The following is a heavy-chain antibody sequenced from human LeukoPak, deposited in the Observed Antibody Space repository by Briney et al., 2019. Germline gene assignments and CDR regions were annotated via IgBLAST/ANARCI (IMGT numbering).Heavy chain of an antibody. D-gene: IGHD1-1*01. CDR3: AKMAGMTRQVYYMDV. CDR1: GFSFSSYW. Sequence: GSLRLSCAASGFSFSSYWMSWVRQAPGKGLEWVANIRQDGSEKYYLDSVKGRFTVSRDNSKNTLYLQMDGLRAEDTAVYYCAKMAGMTRQVYYMDVWGKGATVTVSS. V-gene: IGHV3-7*03. J-gene: IGHJ6*03. CDR2: IRQDGSEK.